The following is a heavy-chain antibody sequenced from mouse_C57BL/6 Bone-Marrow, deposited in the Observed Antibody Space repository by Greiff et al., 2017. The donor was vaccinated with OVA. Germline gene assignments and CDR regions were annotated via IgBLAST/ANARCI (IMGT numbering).Heavy chain of an antibody. CDR3: ARVSYCGRRGDENKDY. J-gene: IGHJ2*01. CDR2: IDPSDSYT. D-gene: IGHD1-1*01. V-gene: IGHV1-50*01. CDR1: GYTFTSYW. Sequence: QVQLQQAGAELVKPGASVKLSCKASGYTFTSYWMQWVKQRPGQGLEWIGEIDPSDSYTNYNQKFKGKATLTVDKSSSNAYMQLSSLTSEDTAVYYCARVSYCGRRGDENKDYWGQGTTLTVSA.